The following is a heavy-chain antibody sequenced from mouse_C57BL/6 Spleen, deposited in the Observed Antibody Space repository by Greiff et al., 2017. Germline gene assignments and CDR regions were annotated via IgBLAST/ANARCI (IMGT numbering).Heavy chain of an antibody. Sequence: QVHVKQSGAELVKPGASVKISCKASGYAFSSYWMNWVKQRPGKGLEWIGQIYPGDGDTNYNGKFKGKATLTADKSSSTAYMQLSSLTSEDSAVYICARGSNWGFDYWGQGTTLTVSS. J-gene: IGHJ2*01. V-gene: IGHV1-80*01. D-gene: IGHD4-1*01. CDR3: ARGSNWGFDY. CDR2: IYPGDGDT. CDR1: GYAFSSYW.